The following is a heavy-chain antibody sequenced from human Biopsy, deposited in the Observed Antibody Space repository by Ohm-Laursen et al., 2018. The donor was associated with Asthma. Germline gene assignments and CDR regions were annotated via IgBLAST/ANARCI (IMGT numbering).Heavy chain of an antibody. CDR2: VSSDGHNK. Sequence: GQTLSLTCAASGFVFSQCGMHWVRQGPGKGLEWVALVSSDGHNKYYEDSVKGRFTISRDNSRNRLYLQINRLTVEDSAVYFCARQSGQDYGDSSGFDTWGQGTKVAVSS. CDR1: GFVFSQCG. J-gene: IGHJ3*02. CDR3: ARQSGQDYGDSSGFDT. V-gene: IGHV3-30*03. D-gene: IGHD3-22*01.